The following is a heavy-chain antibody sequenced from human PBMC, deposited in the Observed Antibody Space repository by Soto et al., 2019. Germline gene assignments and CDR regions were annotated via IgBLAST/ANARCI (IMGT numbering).Heavy chain of an antibody. D-gene: IGHD3-9*01. V-gene: IGHV3-23*01. CDR1: GFTFSSYA. CDR3: AKDPIQYFDWLLSNFDY. J-gene: IGHJ4*02. Sequence: GGSMRLSCAASGFTFSSYAVSWVRQAPGMGPEWVSAISGSGVSTYYADSVKGRFTISRDNPKNTLFLQMNSLRAEDTAVYYCAKDPIQYFDWLLSNFDYWGQGTLVTAPQ. CDR2: ISGSGVST.